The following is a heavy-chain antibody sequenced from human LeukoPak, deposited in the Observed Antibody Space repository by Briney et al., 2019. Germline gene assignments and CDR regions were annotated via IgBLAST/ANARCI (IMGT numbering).Heavy chain of an antibody. CDR2: IYPGDSDT. V-gene: IGHV5-51*01. CDR3: ARSPRDYSNHYYYYMDV. CDR1: GYSFTSYW. D-gene: IGHD4-11*01. Sequence: PGESLKISCKGSGYSFTSYWIGWVRQMPGKGLEWMGIIYPGDSDTRYGPSFQGQVTISADKSISTAYLQWSSLKASDTAMYYCARSPRDYSNHYYYYMDVWGKGTTVTVSS. J-gene: IGHJ6*03.